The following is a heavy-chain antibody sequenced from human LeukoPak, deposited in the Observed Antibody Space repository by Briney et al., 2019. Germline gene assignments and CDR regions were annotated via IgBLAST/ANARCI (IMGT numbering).Heavy chain of an antibody. CDR1: GGSISSSSYY. V-gene: IGHV4-39*07. J-gene: IGHJ6*02. Sequence: SETLSLTCTVSGGSISSSSYYWGWIRQPPGKGLEWIGSIYFSGSTYYNPSLKSRVTISVDTSKNQFSLKLSSVTAADTAVYYCASVTSSLYYYYYGMDVWGQGTTVTVSS. D-gene: IGHD3-16*01. CDR2: IYFSGST. CDR3: ASVTSSLYYYYYGMDV.